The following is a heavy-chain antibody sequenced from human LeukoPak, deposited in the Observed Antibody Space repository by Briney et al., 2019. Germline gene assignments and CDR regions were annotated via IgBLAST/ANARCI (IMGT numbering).Heavy chain of an antibody. Sequence: SGPTLVNPTQTLTLTCTFSGFSLSTSGMCVSWIRQPPGKALEWLARIDWDDDKYYNTSLKTRLTISKDTSKNQVVLTMTNMDPVDTATYYCARTSGSYPVRWAFDIWGQGTMVAVSS. CDR1: GFSLSTSGMC. CDR3: ARTSGSYPVRWAFDI. J-gene: IGHJ3*02. CDR2: IDWDDDK. V-gene: IGHV2-70*11. D-gene: IGHD1-26*01.